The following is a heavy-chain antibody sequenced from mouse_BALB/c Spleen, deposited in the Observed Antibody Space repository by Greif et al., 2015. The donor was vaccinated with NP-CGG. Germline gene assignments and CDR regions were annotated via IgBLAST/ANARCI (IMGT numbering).Heavy chain of an antibody. Sequence: EVMLVESGGGLVKPGGSLKLSCAASGFTFSDYYMYWVRQTPEKRLEWVASISDGGSYAYYPDSVKGRFTISRDNAKNNLYLQMSSLKSEDTAMYYCARDPYWGQGTLVTVSA. CDR2: ISDGGSYA. J-gene: IGHJ3*01. CDR1: GFTFSDYY. V-gene: IGHV5-4*02. CDR3: ARDPY.